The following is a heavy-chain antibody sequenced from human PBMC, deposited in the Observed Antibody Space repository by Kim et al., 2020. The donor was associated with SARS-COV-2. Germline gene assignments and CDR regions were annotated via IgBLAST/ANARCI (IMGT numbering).Heavy chain of an antibody. V-gene: IGHV1-3*01. D-gene: IGHD6-19*01. Sequence: NTKYSQKFQGRVTITRDTSASTAYMELSSLRSEDTAVYYCASSGRFPLGYWGQGTLVTVSS. J-gene: IGHJ4*02. CDR2: NT. CDR3: ASSGRFPLGY.